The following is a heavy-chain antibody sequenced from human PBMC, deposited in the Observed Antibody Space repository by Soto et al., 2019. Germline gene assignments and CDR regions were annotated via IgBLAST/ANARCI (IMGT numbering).Heavy chain of an antibody. Sequence: RLSCAASGFTFSSYGMHWVRQAPGKGLEWVAVISYDGSNKYYADSVKGRFTISRDNSKNTLYLQMNSLRAEDTAVYYCAKDGRIRFLEWLLVYWGQGTLVTVSS. J-gene: IGHJ4*02. V-gene: IGHV3-30*18. D-gene: IGHD3-3*01. CDR1: GFTFSSYG. CDR3: AKDGRIRFLEWLLVY. CDR2: ISYDGSNK.